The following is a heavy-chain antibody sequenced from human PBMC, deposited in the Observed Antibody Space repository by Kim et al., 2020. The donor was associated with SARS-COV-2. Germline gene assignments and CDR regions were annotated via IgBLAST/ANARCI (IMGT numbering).Heavy chain of an antibody. J-gene: IGHJ6*02. V-gene: IGHV3-30*18. CDR2: ISYDGSNK. D-gene: IGHD2-15*01. Sequence: GGSLRLSCAASGFTFSSYGMHWVRQAPGKGLEWVAVISYDGSNKYYADSVKGRFTISRDNSKNTLYLQMNSLRAEDTAVYYCAKDGKLGGWDYYYYGMDVWGQGTTVTVSS. CDR3: AKDGKLGGWDYYYYGMDV. CDR1: GFTFSSYG.